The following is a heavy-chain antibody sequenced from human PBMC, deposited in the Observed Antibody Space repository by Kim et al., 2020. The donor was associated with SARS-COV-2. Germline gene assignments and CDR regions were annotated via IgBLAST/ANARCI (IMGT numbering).Heavy chain of an antibody. V-gene: IGHV1-69*01. D-gene: IGHD2-2*01. CDR3: ARGGKYQLLPNWFDP. Sequence: KFQGRVTITADESTSTAYMELSSLRSEDTAVYYCARGGKYQLLPNWFDPWGQGTLVTVSS. J-gene: IGHJ5*02.